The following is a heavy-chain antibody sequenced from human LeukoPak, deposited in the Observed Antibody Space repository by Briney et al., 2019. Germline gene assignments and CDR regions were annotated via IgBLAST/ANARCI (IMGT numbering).Heavy chain of an antibody. CDR3: AKIRAILTGYCDY. CDR2: ISSSGYTM. Sequence: GGSLRLSCAASGFTFSSYEMNWVRQAPGKGLEWVSYISSSGYTMYYADSVKGRFTISRDNAKNSLYLQMNSLRAEDTAVYYCAKIRAILTGYCDYWGQGTLVTVSS. CDR1: GFTFSSYE. V-gene: IGHV3-48*03. D-gene: IGHD3-9*01. J-gene: IGHJ4*02.